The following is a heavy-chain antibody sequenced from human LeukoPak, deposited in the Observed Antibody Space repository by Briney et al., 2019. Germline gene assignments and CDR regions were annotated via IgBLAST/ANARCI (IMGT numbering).Heavy chain of an antibody. CDR2: IYYSGST. D-gene: IGHD3-10*01. CDR1: GGSISSYY. V-gene: IGHV4-59*12. J-gene: IGHJ6*02. Sequence: SETLSLTCTVSGGSISSYYWSWIRQPPGKGLEWIGYIYYSGSTNYNPSLKSRVTISVDTSKNQFSLKLSSVTAADTAVYYCARWELLSYYGMDVWGQGTTVTVSS. CDR3: ARWELLSYYGMDV.